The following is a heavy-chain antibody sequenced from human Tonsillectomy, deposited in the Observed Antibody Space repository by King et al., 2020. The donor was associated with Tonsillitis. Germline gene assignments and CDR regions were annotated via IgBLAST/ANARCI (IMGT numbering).Heavy chain of an antibody. J-gene: IGHJ3*02. CDR1: GGSISSSSYY. D-gene: IGHD6-19*01. CDR2: FDYTGST. V-gene: IGHV4-39*01. CDR3: ARLDYRQQWLVVAFDI. Sequence: QLQESGPGLVKPSETLSLTCTVSGGSISSSSYYWGWLHQPPGKGLGWMGRFDYTGSTYYNPSLTSRVTISVDTSKNQFSLKLSSWTAPDTAVYYCARLDYRQQWLVVAFDIWGQGTMVTVSS.